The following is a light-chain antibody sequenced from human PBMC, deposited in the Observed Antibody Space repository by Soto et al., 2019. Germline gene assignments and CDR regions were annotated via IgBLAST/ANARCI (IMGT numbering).Light chain of an antibody. CDR3: QQYNSYSWT. CDR1: QSISSW. V-gene: IGKV1-5*01. CDR2: DAS. J-gene: IGKJ1*01. Sequence: DIQMTQSPSTLSASVGDGVATTCRASQSISSWLAWYQQKPGKAPKLLIYDASSLESGVPSRFSGSGSGTEFTLTISSLQPHDFATYYCQQYNSYSWTFGQGTKVDIK.